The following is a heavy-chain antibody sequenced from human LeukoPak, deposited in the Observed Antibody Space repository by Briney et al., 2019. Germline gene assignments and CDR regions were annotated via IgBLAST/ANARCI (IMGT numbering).Heavy chain of an antibody. J-gene: IGHJ4*02. V-gene: IGHV2-5*01. Sequence: SGPTLVRPTQTLTLTCTFSGFSLSTSGVGVGWIRQPPGKALEWLALIYWNDDKRYSPSLKSRLTITKDTSKNQVVLTMTNMDPVDTATYYCAHRRGPHGDYGYYFDYWGQGTLVTVSS. CDR3: AHRRGPHGDYGYYFDY. CDR1: GFSLSTSGVG. D-gene: IGHD4-17*01. CDR2: IYWNDDK.